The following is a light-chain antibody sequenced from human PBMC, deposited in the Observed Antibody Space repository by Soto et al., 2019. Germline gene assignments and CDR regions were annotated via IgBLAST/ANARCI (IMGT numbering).Light chain of an antibody. CDR3: QSYDSSLITSV. CDR1: SSNIGAGYD. CDR2: GNT. V-gene: IGLV1-40*01. Sequence: QSVLTPPPSVSGAPGQRVTLSCTGSSSNIGAGYDVHWYQQLPGTAPKLLIYGNTNRPSGVPDRFSRSKSCTTASLAVTGLQAEDEADYYCQSYDSSLITSVFGGGTKLTVL. J-gene: IGLJ2*01.